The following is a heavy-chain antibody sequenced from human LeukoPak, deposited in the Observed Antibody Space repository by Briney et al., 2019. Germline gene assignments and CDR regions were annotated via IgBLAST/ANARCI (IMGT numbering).Heavy chain of an antibody. D-gene: IGHD3-9*01. J-gene: IGHJ6*03. CDR3: ARGPLTGRTSPGYYYYYMDV. CDR2: INHSGST. V-gene: IGHV4-34*01. CDR1: GGSFSGYY. Sequence: SETLSLTCAVYGGSFSGYYWSWIRQPPGKGLEWIGEINHSGSTNYNPSLKSRVTISVDTSKNQFSLKLSSVTAADTAVYYCARGPLTGRTSPGYYYYYMDVWGKGTTVTISS.